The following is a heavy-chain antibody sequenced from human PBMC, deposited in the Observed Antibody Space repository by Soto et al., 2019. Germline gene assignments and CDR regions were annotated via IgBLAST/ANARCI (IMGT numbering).Heavy chain of an antibody. CDR3: ATSYGNAWYTY. J-gene: IGHJ4*02. CDR1: GGSISSYY. Sequence: SETLSLTCTVSGGSISSYYWSWIRQPRGRGLEWIGYIYYSGSTYYSPSLKSRLTISVDRSKNQFTLQLTSVTVADTAVYYCATSYGNAWYTYWGQGTQVTVSS. V-gene: IGHV4-59*01. D-gene: IGHD6-13*01. CDR2: IYYSGST.